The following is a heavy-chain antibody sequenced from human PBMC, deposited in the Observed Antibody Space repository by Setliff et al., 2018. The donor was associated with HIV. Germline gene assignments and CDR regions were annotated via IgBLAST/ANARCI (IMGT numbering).Heavy chain of an antibody. Sequence: PGGSLRLSCAASGFIFGDYAMSWVRQAPGKGLEWVSAISSGDFATYFADSVRGRFTISRDNSKNTLYLQMNSLRAGDTAVYYCSKVDSGHCDSSSCRDFDYWGQGTLVTVSS. CDR2: ISSGDFAT. V-gene: IGHV3-23*01. D-gene: IGHD2-2*03. J-gene: IGHJ4*02. CDR1: GFIFGDYA. CDR3: SKVDSGHCDSSSCRDFDY.